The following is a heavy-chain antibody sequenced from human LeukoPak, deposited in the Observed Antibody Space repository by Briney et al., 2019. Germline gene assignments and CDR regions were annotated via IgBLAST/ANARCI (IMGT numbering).Heavy chain of an antibody. Sequence: PGGSLRLSCAASGFTFSSYAMSWVRQAPGKGLEWVSVISGSGGSTYYADSVKGRFTISRDNSKNTLYLQMNSLRAEDTAVYYCAKEISSAYYPSAIDYWGQGTLVTVSS. J-gene: IGHJ4*02. V-gene: IGHV3-23*01. D-gene: IGHD3-22*01. CDR3: AKEISSAYYPSAIDY. CDR2: ISGSGGST. CDR1: GFTFSSYA.